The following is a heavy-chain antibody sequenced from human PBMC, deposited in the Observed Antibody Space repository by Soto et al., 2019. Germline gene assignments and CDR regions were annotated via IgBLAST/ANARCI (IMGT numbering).Heavy chain of an antibody. Sequence: QRQLQESGPGLVKPSETLSLTCTVSGGSISNYYWSWIRQPPGKGLEWIGYIYYSGSTNYNPSLTSRVTISVDTSKNQFSLKLSSVTAADTAVYYCARAWGYYFDYWGQGTLVTVSS. CDR3: ARAWGYYFDY. CDR2: IYYSGST. V-gene: IGHV4-59*01. J-gene: IGHJ4*02. CDR1: GGSISNYY. D-gene: IGHD3-16*01.